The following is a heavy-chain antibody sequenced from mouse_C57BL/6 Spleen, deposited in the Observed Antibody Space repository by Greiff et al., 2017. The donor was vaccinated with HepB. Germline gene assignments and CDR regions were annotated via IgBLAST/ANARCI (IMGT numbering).Heavy chain of an antibody. CDR2: ISSGGDYI. Sequence: VTLVESGEGLVKPGGSLKLSCAASGFTFSSSAMSWVRPTPEKRLEWVAYISSGGDYIYYADTVKGRFTISTDNARNTLYLQMSSLKSEDTAMYYCTREDYGNQFVYWGQATLVTVSA. J-gene: IGHJ3*01. V-gene: IGHV5-9-1*02. CDR1: GFTFSSSA. D-gene: IGHD2-1*01. CDR3: TREDYGNQFVY.